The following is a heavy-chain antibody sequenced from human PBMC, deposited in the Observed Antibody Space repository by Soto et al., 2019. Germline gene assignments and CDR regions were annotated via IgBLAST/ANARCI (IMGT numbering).Heavy chain of an antibody. CDR1: GGSFSNYA. V-gene: IGHV1-69*13. J-gene: IGHJ6*02. CDR3: ARGATVTREYFYGMDV. Sequence: GASVKVSCKTSGGSFSNYAISWVRQAPGQGLEWMGATIPMFGTANYAQMFQGRVTITADESTNTAYMEVSSLRSEDSAVYYCARGATVTREYFYGMDVWGQGTTVTVSS. CDR2: TIPMFGTA. D-gene: IGHD4-4*01.